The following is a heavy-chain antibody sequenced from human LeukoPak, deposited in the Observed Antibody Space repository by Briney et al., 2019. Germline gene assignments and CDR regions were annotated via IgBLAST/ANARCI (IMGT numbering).Heavy chain of an antibody. V-gene: IGHV4-4*02. CDR1: GGSISSSNW. CDR3: ARQPDYGDYWDYYYYMDV. CDR2: IYHSGST. J-gene: IGHJ6*03. D-gene: IGHD4-17*01. Sequence: SGTLSLTCAVSGGSISSSNWWSWVRQPPGKGLEWIGEIYHSGSTNYNPSLKSRVTISVDTSKNQFSLMLSSVTAADTAVYYCARQPDYGDYWDYYYYMDVWGKGTTVTISS.